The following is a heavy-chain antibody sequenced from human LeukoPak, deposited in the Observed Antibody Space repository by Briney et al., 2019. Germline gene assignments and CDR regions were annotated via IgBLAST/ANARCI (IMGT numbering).Heavy chain of an antibody. D-gene: IGHD6-13*01. Sequence: SETLSLTCTVSGDSIRSGSYYWGWIRQPAGKGLEWIGRIYTNGDTKYNPSLKSRVTISVDTSKNQFSLKLSSATAADTAVYYCASRHSKQQPYYYYMDIWGKGTTVTVSS. J-gene: IGHJ6*03. CDR2: IYTNGDT. V-gene: IGHV4-61*02. CDR1: GDSIRSGSYY. CDR3: ASRHSKQQPYYYYMDI.